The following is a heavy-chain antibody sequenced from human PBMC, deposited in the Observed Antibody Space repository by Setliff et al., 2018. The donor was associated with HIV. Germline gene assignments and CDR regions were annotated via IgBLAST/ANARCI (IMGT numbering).Heavy chain of an antibody. V-gene: IGHV1-69*13. D-gene: IGHD3-3*02. Sequence: SVKVSCKASGYTFTNYYMHWVRQAPGQGLEWMGGIIPMYDTRNYAQKFQGRVTITADESSSTVYMELRSLRSDDTAVYYCARDAWVEFLEWTFYGMDVWGQGTTVTVSS. CDR2: IIPMYDTR. CDR1: GYTFTNYY. J-gene: IGHJ6*02. CDR3: ARDAWVEFLEWTFYGMDV.